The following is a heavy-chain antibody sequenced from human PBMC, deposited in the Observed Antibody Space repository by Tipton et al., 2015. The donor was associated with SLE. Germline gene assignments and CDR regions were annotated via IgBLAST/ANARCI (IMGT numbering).Heavy chain of an antibody. CDR1: GFTFSSYG. CDR2: ISYDGSNK. J-gene: IGHJ4*02. D-gene: IGHD4-17*01. V-gene: IGHV3-30*12. Sequence: SLRLSCAASGFTFSSYGMHWVRQAPGKGLEWVAVISYDGSNKYYADSVKGRFTISRDNSKNTLYLQMNSLRGEDTAVYYCATTTTMTNYIDYWGQGTLVTVSS. CDR3: ATTTTMTNYIDY.